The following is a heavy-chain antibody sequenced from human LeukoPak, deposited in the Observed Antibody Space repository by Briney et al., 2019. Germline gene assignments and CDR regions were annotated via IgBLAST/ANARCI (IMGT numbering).Heavy chain of an antibody. D-gene: IGHD2-2*01. Sequence: ASETLSLTCTVSGGSISGYYWSWIRQPPGKGLEWVGYIYYSGSTNYNPSLKSRVTISVDTSKNQFSLRLSSVTAADTAVYYCARRPSWYRYFDLWGRGTLVTVSS. V-gene: IGHV4-59*08. J-gene: IGHJ2*01. CDR2: IYYSGST. CDR1: GGSISGYY. CDR3: ARRPSWYRYFDL.